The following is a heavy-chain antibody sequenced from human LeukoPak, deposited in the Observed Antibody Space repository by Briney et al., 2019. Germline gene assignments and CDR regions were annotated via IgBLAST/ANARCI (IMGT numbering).Heavy chain of an antibody. CDR3: ARRAGAYSHPYDY. Sequence: GGSLRLSCAASGFTVSNNYLTWVRQAPGKGLEWVSYISSSGSTIYYADSVKGRFTISRDNSKNTLYLQMNSLRAEDTAVYYCARRAGAYSHPYDYWGQGTLVTVSS. J-gene: IGHJ4*02. CDR1: GFTVSNNY. V-gene: IGHV3-48*01. D-gene: IGHD4/OR15-4a*01. CDR2: ISSSGSTI.